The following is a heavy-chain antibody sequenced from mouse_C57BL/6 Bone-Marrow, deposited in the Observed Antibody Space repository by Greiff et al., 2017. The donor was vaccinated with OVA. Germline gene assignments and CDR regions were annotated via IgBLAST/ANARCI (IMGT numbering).Heavy chain of an antibody. CDR3: ARGDDGYSSWFAY. D-gene: IGHD2-3*01. J-gene: IGHJ3*01. V-gene: IGHV1-22*01. CDR2: INPNNGGT. CDR1: GYTFTDYN. Sequence: VQLQQSGPELVKPGASVKMSCKASGYTFTDYNMHWVKQSHGKSLEWIGYINPNNGGTSYNQKFKGKATLTVNKSSSTAYMELRSLTSEDSAVYYCARGDDGYSSWFAYWGQGTLVTVSA.